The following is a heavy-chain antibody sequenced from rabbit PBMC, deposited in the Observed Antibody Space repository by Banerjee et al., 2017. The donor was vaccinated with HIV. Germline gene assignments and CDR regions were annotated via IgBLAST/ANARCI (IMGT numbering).Heavy chain of an antibody. CDR1: GFPFSNKAV. D-gene: IGHD6-1*01. V-gene: IGHV1S45*01. Sequence: QEQLEESGGGLVKPDGSLTLTCKASGFPFSNKAVMCWVRQAPGKGLEWIACINAVTGKAVYASWAKGRFTFSKTSSTTVTLQMTSLTAADMATYFCARGEHFSVGFSAFAIYLDLWGPGTLVTVS. CDR2: INAVTGKA. J-gene: IGHJ4*01. CDR3: ARGEHFSVGFSAFAIYLDL.